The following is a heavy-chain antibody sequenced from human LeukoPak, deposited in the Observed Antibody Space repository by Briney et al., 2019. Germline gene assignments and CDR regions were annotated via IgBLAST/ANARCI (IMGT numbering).Heavy chain of an antibody. J-gene: IGHJ4*02. CDR1: GGSLSGYY. V-gene: IGHV4-34*01. D-gene: IGHD2-2*01. CDR3: ARVKEGCSSTSCYVSFDY. Sequence: PSETLSLTCAVYGGSLSGYYWSWIRQPPGKGLEWIGEINHSGSTNYNPSLKSRVTISVDTSKNQFSLKLSSVTAADTAVYYCARVKEGCSSTSCYVSFDYWGQGTLVTVSS. CDR2: INHSGST.